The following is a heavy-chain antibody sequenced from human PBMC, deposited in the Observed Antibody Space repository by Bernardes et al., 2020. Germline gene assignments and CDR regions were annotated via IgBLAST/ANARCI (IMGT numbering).Heavy chain of an antibody. Sequence: SETLSLTCAVSGGSISSSNWWSWVRQPPGKGLEWIGEIYHSGSTNYNPSLKSRVTISVDKSKNQFSLKLSSVTAADTAVYYCARDQRISGYYYYYYGMDVWGQGTTVTVSS. CDR1: GGSISSSNW. CDR2: IYHSGST. J-gene: IGHJ6*02. V-gene: IGHV4-4*02. CDR3: ARDQRISGYYYYYYGMDV. D-gene: IGHD3-22*01.